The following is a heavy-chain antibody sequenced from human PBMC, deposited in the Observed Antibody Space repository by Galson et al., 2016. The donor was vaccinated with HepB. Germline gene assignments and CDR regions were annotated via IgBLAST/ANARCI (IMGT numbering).Heavy chain of an antibody. CDR2: IYPSDSDT. V-gene: IGHV5-51*01. D-gene: IGHD3-10*01. CDR1: GDNFATYW. CDR3: TRRAVRGLITRHAFEI. J-gene: IGHJ3*02. Sequence: QSGAAVKKPGESLKISCKGSGDNFATYWIGWVRQVPGKGLEWMGLIYPSDSDTKYSPSFQGQVTISADRSISTAYLQWDSLRASDTAMYYCTRRAVRGLITRHAFEIWGQGTMVTVSS.